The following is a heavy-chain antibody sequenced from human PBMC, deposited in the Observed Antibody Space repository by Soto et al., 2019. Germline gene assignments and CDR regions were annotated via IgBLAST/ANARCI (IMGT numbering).Heavy chain of an antibody. CDR3: ARHRTGYSSRLLDY. J-gene: IGHJ4*02. Sequence: PSETLSLTCTVPGCSISSGTYSWGWIRQPPGKGLEWIGNSYFTGNTHYNPSLNSPVTMSVDTSKSQFSLSLTSVTAADTAVYYCARHRTGYSSRLLDYLGQGTLVTVSS. V-gene: IGHV4-39*01. CDR1: GCSISSGTYS. CDR2: SYFTGNT. D-gene: IGHD6-13*01.